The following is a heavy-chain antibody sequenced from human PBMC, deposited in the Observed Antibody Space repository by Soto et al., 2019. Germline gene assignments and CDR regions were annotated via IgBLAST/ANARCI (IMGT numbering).Heavy chain of an antibody. CDR3: ARGSWYYDSSGYSEYFQH. D-gene: IGHD3-22*01. Sequence: ASETLSLTCTVSGGSISSYYWSWIRQPPGKGLEWIGYIYYSGSTNYNPSLKSRVTISVVTSKNQFSLKLSSVTAADTAVYYCARGSWYYDSSGYSEYFQHWGQGTLVTVSS. V-gene: IGHV4-59*01. J-gene: IGHJ1*01. CDR2: IYYSGST. CDR1: GGSISSYY.